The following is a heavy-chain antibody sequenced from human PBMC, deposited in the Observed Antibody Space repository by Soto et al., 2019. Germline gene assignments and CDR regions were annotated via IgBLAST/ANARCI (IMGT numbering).Heavy chain of an antibody. D-gene: IGHD3-10*01. J-gene: IGHJ4*02. CDR1: GFTFDDYA. CDR3: AKVLSSTDKYYFDY. Sequence: LGGSLRLSCAASGFTFDDYAMHWVRQAPGKGLEWVSGISWNSGSTGYADSVKGRFTISRDNAKNSLYLQMNSLRAEDTALYYCAKVLSSTDKYYFDYWGQGTLVTVSS. CDR2: ISWNSGST. V-gene: IGHV3-9*01.